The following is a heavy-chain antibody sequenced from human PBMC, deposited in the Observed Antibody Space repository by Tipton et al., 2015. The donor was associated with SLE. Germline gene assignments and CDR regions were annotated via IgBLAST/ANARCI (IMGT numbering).Heavy chain of an antibody. CDR3: ARDPNYDSSGYMPLDY. J-gene: IGHJ4*02. CDR2: INPSGGST. D-gene: IGHD3-22*01. CDR1: GYTFTSYY. Sequence: QVRLVQSGAEVKKPGASVKVSCKASGYTFTSYYMHWVRQAPGQGLEWMGIINPSGGSTSYAQKFQGRVTMTRDTSTSTVYMELSSLRSEDTAVYYCARDPNYDSSGYMPLDYWGQGTLVTVSS. V-gene: IGHV1-46*01.